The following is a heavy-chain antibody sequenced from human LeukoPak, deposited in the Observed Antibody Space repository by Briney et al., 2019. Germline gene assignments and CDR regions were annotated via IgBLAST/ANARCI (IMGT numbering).Heavy chain of an antibody. Sequence: PGGSLRLSCAASGFTFDDYAMHWVRQAPGKGLEWVSGISWNSGSIGYADSVKGRFTISRDSAKNSLYLQMNSLRAEDTALYYCAKDLNEYSSSYAFDNWGQGTMVTVSS. CDR2: ISWNSGSI. CDR3: AKDLNEYSSSYAFDN. D-gene: IGHD6-6*01. V-gene: IGHV3-9*01. J-gene: IGHJ3*02. CDR1: GFTFDDYA.